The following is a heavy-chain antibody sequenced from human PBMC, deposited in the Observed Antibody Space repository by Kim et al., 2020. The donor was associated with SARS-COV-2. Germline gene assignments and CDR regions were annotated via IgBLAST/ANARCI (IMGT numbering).Heavy chain of an antibody. CDR1: GFTFSSYA. J-gene: IGHJ4*02. D-gene: IGHD3-10*01. CDR2: ISAGSGGI. V-gene: IGHV3-23*01. Sequence: GGSLRLSCAVSGFTFSSYAMSWVRQAPGKGPEWISAISAGSGGIYYADSVKGRFTISRDNSKNTLSLQMNGLRTGDTAVYYCVKERLPAVGGVIQEKGYFDYGGQGSLVTVSA. CDR3: VKERLPAVGGVIQEKGYFDY.